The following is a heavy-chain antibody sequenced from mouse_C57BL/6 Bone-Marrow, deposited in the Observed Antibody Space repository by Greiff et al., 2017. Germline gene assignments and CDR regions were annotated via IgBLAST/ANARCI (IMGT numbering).Heavy chain of an antibody. J-gene: IGHJ3*01. Sequence: EVQLVESGGGLVKPGGSLKLSCAASGFTFSDYGMHWVRQAPEKGLEWVAYISSGSSTIYYADTVKGRFTISRDNAKNTLFLQMTSLRSEDTAMYYCARNDYVSWFAYWGQGTLVTVSA. CDR2: ISSGSSTI. CDR1: GFTFSDYG. CDR3: ARNDYVSWFAY. D-gene: IGHD2-4*01. V-gene: IGHV5-17*01.